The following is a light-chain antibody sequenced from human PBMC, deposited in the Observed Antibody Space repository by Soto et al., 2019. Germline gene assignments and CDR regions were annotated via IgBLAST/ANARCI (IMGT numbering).Light chain of an antibody. CDR1: SSDVGGYNY. J-gene: IGLJ2*01. CDR2: DVS. CDR3: SSFTSRTTVV. Sequence: QSALTQPASVSGSPGQSITISCTGTSSDVGGYNYVSWYQQHPGKAPKLMIYDVSNRPSGVSNRFSASKSGNTASLTISGLQGEDEADYYCSSFTSRTTVVFGGGTKLTGL. V-gene: IGLV2-14*01.